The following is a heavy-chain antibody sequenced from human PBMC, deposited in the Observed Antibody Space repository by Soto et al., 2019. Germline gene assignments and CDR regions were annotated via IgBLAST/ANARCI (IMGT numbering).Heavy chain of an antibody. Sequence: QLHLVQSGAVVKKPGASVTVSCSASGYPVTAYYMHWVRQAPGRGLEWMGGINPATGAAKYTQTCQGRVTMTTDTATSTVVMDLSGLTSEDTAVFYWARGGGVGVAGSAAFDMWGQGTLVTVSS. CDR1: GYPVTAYY. CDR2: INPATGAA. J-gene: IGHJ3*02. D-gene: IGHD3-3*01. V-gene: IGHV1-2*02. CDR3: ARGGGVGVAGSAAFDM.